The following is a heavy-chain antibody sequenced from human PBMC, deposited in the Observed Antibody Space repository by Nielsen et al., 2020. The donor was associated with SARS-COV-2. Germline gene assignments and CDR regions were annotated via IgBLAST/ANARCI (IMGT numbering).Heavy chain of an antibody. CDR1: GDSTNSSSYY. Sequence: SETLSLTCAVTGDSTNSSSYYWGWIRQSPGQGLEWIGSVHSRGGTYDSPSLKSRDTISVDTSKNQFSLKLSSVTATDTAVYYCARQTRYCSGGTCLRVFDSWGQGTLVTVSS. V-gene: IGHV4-39*01. J-gene: IGHJ4*02. CDR3: ARQTRYCSGGTCLRVFDS. D-gene: IGHD2-15*01. CDR2: VHSRGGT.